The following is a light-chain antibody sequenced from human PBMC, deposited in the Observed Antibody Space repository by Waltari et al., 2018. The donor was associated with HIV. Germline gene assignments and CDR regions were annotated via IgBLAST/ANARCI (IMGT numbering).Light chain of an antibody. Sequence: DIQMPQSPSSLSASVGERVTITCRASEGISNSLAWYQQQPGKAPKLLLYAVSTLESGVPSRFSGSGSGTDYTLTISSLHPEDFATYYCQQYYSDPMYTFGQGTKLEIK. CDR1: EGISNS. J-gene: IGKJ2*01. CDR3: QQYYSDPMYT. CDR2: AVS. V-gene: IGKV1-NL1*01.